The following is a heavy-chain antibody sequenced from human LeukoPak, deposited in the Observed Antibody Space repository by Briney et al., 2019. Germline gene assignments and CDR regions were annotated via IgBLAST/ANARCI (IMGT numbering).Heavy chain of an antibody. CDR2: IGNSGNYI. Sequence: GGSLRLSCAASGFLFNNYGMNWVRQAPGKGLEWVSSIGNSGNYIFYGDSVEGRFTISRDNAKDSLYLQMNSLRADDTAVYYCARGGGYYLHWGQGTLVTVSS. V-gene: IGHV3-21*01. D-gene: IGHD3-10*02. J-gene: IGHJ4*02. CDR3: ARGGGYYLH. CDR1: GFLFNNYG.